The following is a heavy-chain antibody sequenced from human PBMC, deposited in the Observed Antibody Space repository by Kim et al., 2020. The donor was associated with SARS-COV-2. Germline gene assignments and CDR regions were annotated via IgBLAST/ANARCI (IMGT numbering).Heavy chain of an antibody. Sequence: GGSLRLSCAASGFTFSSYSMNWVRQAPGKGLEWVSSISSSSSYIYYADSVKGRFTISRDNAKNSLYLQMNSLRAEDTAVYYCAGGKAAAGTGLFDPWGQGTLVTVSS. CDR2: ISSSSSYI. D-gene: IGHD6-13*01. J-gene: IGHJ5*02. V-gene: IGHV3-21*01. CDR1: GFTFSSYS. CDR3: AGGKAAAGTGLFDP.